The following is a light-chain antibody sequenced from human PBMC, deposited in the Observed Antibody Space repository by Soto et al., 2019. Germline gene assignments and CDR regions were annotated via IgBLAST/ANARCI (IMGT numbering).Light chain of an antibody. Sequence: EVVLTQSPATLSVSPGERATFSAGAGRMFATNLAWYQHKPGQAPRLLISGASTRATGVPARFGGSGSGTEFALTITGLQSEDFTVYFCQQYNTRPQTFGQGTKVEIK. V-gene: IGKV3-15*01. CDR1: RMFATN. CDR2: GAS. J-gene: IGKJ1*01. CDR3: QQYNTRPQT.